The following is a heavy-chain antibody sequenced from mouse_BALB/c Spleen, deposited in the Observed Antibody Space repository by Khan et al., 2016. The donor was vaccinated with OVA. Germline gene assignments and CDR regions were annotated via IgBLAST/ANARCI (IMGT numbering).Heavy chain of an antibody. V-gene: IGHV1S41*01. J-gene: IGHJ4*01. CDR2: IGPGSGST. CDR3: ARSNYYGSSLYAMDY. D-gene: IGHD1-1*01. Sequence: DLVKPGASVKLSCKASGYTFTSYWINWIKQRPGQGLEWIGRIGPGSGSTSYNEMFTGKATLTVDTTSSTAYIQLSSLSSEDSAVYLGARSNYYGSSLYAMDYWGQGTSVTVSS. CDR1: GYTFTSYW.